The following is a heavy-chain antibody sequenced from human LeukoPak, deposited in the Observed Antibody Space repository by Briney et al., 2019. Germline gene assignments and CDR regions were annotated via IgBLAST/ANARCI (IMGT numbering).Heavy chain of an antibody. Sequence: GGSLRLSCAASGFTFSSYGMHWVRQAPGKGLEWVAFIRYDGSNKYYADSVKGRFTISRDNSKNTLYLQMNSLRAEDTAVYYCALDTFGIAVAGPDWGQGTLVTVSS. CDR2: IRYDGSNK. CDR1: GFTFSSYG. V-gene: IGHV3-30*02. CDR3: ALDTFGIAVAGPD. D-gene: IGHD6-19*01. J-gene: IGHJ4*02.